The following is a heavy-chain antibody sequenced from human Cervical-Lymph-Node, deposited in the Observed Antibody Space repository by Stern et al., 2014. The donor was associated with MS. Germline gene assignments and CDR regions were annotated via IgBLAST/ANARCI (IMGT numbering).Heavy chain of an antibody. J-gene: IGHJ6*02. Sequence: VKLVQSGAEVKKPGSSVKVYCKASGGTFRRNAVNWVRQAPGQGLEWMGVISPMSGTTNYAQTFQGRVSITADESTNTAYMDLSSLTFEDTAVYYCARAYSSRDGMDVWGQGTTVTVSS. CDR2: ISPMSGTT. CDR3: ARAYSSRDGMDV. D-gene: IGHD6-13*01. CDR1: GGTFRRNA. V-gene: IGHV1-69*12.